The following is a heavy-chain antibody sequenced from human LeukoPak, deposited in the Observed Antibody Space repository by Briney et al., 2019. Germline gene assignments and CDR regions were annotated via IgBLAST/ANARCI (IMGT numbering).Heavy chain of an antibody. Sequence: GGSLRLSCAASGFTFSSSAMSWVRQAPGKGLEWVSAISNNGGYTYYADSVQGRFTISRDNSESALCLQMNSLRAEDTAVYYCAKQLGYCSDGSCYFPYWGQGTLVTVSS. CDR1: GFTFSSSA. V-gene: IGHV3-23*01. D-gene: IGHD2-15*01. CDR3: AKQLGYCSDGSCYFPY. J-gene: IGHJ4*02. CDR2: ISNNGGYT.